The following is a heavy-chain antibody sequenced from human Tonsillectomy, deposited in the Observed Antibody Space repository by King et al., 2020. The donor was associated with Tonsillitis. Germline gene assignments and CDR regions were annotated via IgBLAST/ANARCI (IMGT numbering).Heavy chain of an antibody. D-gene: IGHD6-13*01. J-gene: IGHJ6*03. CDR3: ERVEYSGSWTTGEYYYYYYMGV. CDR2: IYYSGST. Sequence: QLQESGPGLVKPSETLSLTCTVSGGSISSYYWSWIRQPPGKGLEWIGYIYYSGSTNYNPSLKSRVTISVDTSTNQFSLKLSSVTAADTAVYYCERVEYSGSWTTGEYYYYYYMGVWGKGTTVTVSS. V-gene: IGHV4-59*01. CDR1: GGSISSYY.